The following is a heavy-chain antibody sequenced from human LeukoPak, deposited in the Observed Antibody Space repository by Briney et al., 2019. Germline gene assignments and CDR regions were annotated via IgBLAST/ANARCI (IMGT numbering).Heavy chain of an antibody. CDR1: GFTFGDYA. CDR2: IRSKAYGGTT. Sequence: GGSLRLSCTASGFTFGDYAMSWVRQAPGKGLEWVGFIRSKAYGGTTEYAASVKGRFTISRDDSKSIAYLQMNSLKTEDTAVYYCTRDQITIFGVVITNDYWGQGTLVTVSS. CDR3: TRDQITIFGVVITNDY. D-gene: IGHD3-3*01. V-gene: IGHV3-49*04. J-gene: IGHJ4*02.